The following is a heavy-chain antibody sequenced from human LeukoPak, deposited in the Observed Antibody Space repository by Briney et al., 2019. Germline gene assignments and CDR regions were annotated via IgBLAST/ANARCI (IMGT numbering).Heavy chain of an antibody. CDR3: ATWLTMVRGAAFLGMDV. CDR2: FDPEDGET. Sequence: ASVKGSCKVSGYSLTELSMHWVRQAPGKGLEWMGGFDPEDGETIYAQKFQGRVTMTEDTSTDTAYMELSSLRSEDTAVYYCATWLTMVRGAAFLGMDVWGQGTTVTVSS. CDR1: GYSLTELS. J-gene: IGHJ6*02. D-gene: IGHD3-10*01. V-gene: IGHV1-24*01.